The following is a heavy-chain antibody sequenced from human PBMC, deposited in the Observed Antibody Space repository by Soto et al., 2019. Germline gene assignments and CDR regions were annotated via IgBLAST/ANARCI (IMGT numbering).Heavy chain of an antibody. CDR3: ARVGRYYDTSGYPNWFDP. CDR1: GGSISSYY. D-gene: IGHD3-16*01. J-gene: IGHJ5*02. Sequence: PSETLSITCTVFGGSISSYYWSWIRQSPGKGLEWIAYINHIGSTNYSPSLKSRVSISIDTSKNQLSLKLSSVTAADTAVYYCARVGRYYDTSGYPNWFDPWGQGTLVTVSS. CDR2: INHIGST. V-gene: IGHV4-59*01.